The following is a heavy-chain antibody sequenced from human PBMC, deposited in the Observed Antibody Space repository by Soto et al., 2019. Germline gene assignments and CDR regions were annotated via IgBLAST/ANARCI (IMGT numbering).Heavy chain of an antibody. D-gene: IGHD6-19*01. J-gene: IGHJ4*02. Sequence: SETLSLTCTVSGGSISSYYWSWIRQPPGKGLEWIGHIYYSGSTNYNPSLKSRVTISVDKSKNQFSLKLSSVTAADTAVYYCARLYSGIAVAGGYYFDYWGQGTLVTVSS. CDR2: IYYSGST. V-gene: IGHV4-59*12. CDR3: ARLYSGIAVAGGYYFDY. CDR1: GGSISSYY.